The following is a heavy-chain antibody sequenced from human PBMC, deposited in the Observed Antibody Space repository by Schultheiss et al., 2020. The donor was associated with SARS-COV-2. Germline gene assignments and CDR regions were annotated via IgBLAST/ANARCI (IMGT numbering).Heavy chain of an antibody. J-gene: IGHJ4*02. V-gene: IGHV2-26*01. Sequence: SGPTLVKPTETLTLTCTVSGFSLSNARMGVSWIRQPPGKALEWLAHIFSNDEKSYSTSLKTRLTISKDTSKNQVVLTMTNMDPVDTATYYCARADTAMAFDYWGQGTLVTVSS. CDR2: IFSNDEK. CDR1: GFSLSNARMG. D-gene: IGHD5-18*01. CDR3: ARADTAMAFDY.